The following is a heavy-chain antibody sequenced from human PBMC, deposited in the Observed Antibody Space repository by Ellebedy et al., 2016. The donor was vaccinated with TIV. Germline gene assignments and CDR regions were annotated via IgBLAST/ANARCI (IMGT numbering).Heavy chain of an antibody. D-gene: IGHD2-2*01. CDR1: GVSINSYY. CDR3: AAMRGSRQFDY. CDR2: IYFRGNT. V-gene: IGHV4-59*01. J-gene: IGHJ4*02. Sequence: SETLSLTXNVSGVSINSYYWSWIRLSPGKGLEWIGYIYFRGNTEQNPSLKSRATVSLDTAKTQFSLKLRSVTVADTAVYYCAAMRGSRQFDYWGQGTLVTVSS.